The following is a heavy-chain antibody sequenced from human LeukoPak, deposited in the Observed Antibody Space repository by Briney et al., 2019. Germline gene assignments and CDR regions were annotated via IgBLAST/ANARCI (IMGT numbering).Heavy chain of an antibody. Sequence: PSETLSLTCTVSGGSIDSSTFYWGWLRQPPGKGLEWIGNIYFSGSTYYNPSLKSRVTMSVDTSKNQFSLKLSSVTAADTAVYYCARLSPAYCGGDCYEDSWGQGTLVTVSS. D-gene: IGHD2-21*02. CDR3: ARLSPAYCGGDCYEDS. J-gene: IGHJ4*02. CDR1: GGSIDSSTFY. CDR2: IYFSGST. V-gene: IGHV4-39*01.